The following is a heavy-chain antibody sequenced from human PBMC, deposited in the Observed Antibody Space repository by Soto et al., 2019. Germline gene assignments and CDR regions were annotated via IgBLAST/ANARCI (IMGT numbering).Heavy chain of an antibody. CDR3: ARDVTNGDFSYWYFDL. Sequence: QVQLQESGPGLVKPSETLSLTCTVSGGSISDYYWSWIRQPPGKGLEWIGYMYNSGRTNYNPSLKSRATISVDTSTNQFSLSLSSVTAADTAVYYCARDVTNGDFSYWYFDLWGRGTLVTVSS. CDR2: MYNSGRT. CDR1: GGSISDYY. J-gene: IGHJ2*01. V-gene: IGHV4-59*01. D-gene: IGHD2-21*02.